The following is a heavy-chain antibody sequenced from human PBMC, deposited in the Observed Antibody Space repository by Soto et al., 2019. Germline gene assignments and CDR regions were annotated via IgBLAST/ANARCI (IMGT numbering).Heavy chain of an antibody. V-gene: IGHV4-38-2*01. D-gene: IGHD6-19*01. CDR1: GYSISSGYY. Sequence: ASETLSLTCAVSGYSISSGYYWGWIRQPPGKGLEWIGSIYHSGSTYYNPSLKSQVTISVDTSKNQFSLKLSSVTAADTAVYYCASLIAVAGTIRYWGQGTLVTVSS. J-gene: IGHJ4*02. CDR3: ASLIAVAGTIRY. CDR2: IYHSGST.